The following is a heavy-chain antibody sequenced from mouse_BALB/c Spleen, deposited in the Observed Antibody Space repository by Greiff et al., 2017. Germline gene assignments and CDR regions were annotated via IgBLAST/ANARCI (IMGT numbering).Heavy chain of an antibody. D-gene: IGHD2-14*01. J-gene: IGHJ2*01. Sequence: QVQLQQPGAELVRPGASVKLSCKASGYTFTSYWINWVKQRPGQGLEWIGNIYPSDSYTNYNQKFKDKATLTVDKSSSTAYMQLSSPTSEDSAVYYCTRGGYYRYDERDYFDYWGQGTTLTVSS. CDR3: TRGGYYRYDERDYFDY. CDR2: IYPSDSYT. CDR1: GYTFTSYW. V-gene: IGHV1-69*02.